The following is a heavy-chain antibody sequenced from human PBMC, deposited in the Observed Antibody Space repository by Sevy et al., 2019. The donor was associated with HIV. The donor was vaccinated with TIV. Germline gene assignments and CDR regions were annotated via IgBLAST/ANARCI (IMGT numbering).Heavy chain of an antibody. CDR1: GGSISSYY. CDR3: ASSRLYYYGSGSYFPHYYFDY. V-gene: IGHV4-59*01. J-gene: IGHJ4*02. CDR2: IYYSGST. Sequence: SETLSLTCTVSGGSISSYYWSWIRQPPGKGLEWIGYIYYSGSTNYNPSLKSRVTISVDTSKNQFSLKLSPVTAADTAPYYGASSRLYYYGSGSYFPHYYFDYWGQGTLVTVSS. D-gene: IGHD3-10*01.